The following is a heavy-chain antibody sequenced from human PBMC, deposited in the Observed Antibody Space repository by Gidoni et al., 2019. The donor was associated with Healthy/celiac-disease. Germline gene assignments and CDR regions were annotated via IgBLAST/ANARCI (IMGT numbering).Heavy chain of an antibody. CDR1: GYTFTSYY. V-gene: IGHV1-46*01. Sequence: QVQLVQSGAEVQKPGASVKVSCKASGYTFTSYYMHWVRQAPGQGLEWMGIINPSGGSTSYAQKFQGRVTMTRDTSTSTVYMELSSLRSEDTAVYYCARVGGAYCSGGSCYSAYWGQGTLVTVSS. CDR2: INPSGGST. D-gene: IGHD2-15*01. J-gene: IGHJ4*02. CDR3: ARVGGAYCSGGSCYSAY.